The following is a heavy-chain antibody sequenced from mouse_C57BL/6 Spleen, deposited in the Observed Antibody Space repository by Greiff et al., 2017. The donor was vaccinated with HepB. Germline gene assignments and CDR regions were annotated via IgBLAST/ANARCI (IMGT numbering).Heavy chain of an antibody. Sequence: VKLQQSGPELVKPGASVKISCKASGYAFSSSWMNWVKQRPGKGLEWIGRIYPGDGDTNYNGKFKGKATLTADKSSSTAYMQLSSLTSEDSAVYFCARWLSGYWGQGTTLTVSS. CDR1: GYAFSSSW. J-gene: IGHJ2*01. CDR3: ARWLSGY. D-gene: IGHD3-2*02. V-gene: IGHV1-82*01. CDR2: IYPGDGDT.